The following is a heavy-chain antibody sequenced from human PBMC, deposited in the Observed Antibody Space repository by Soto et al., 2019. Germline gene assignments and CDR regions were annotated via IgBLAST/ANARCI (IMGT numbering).Heavy chain of an antibody. V-gene: IGHV4-34*01. CDR1: GGSFSGYY. Sequence: QVQLQQWGAGLLKPSETLSLTCAVYGGSFSGYYWSWIRQPPGKGLEWIGEINHSGSTNYNPSLKSRVTISVDTSKNQFSLKLGSVTAADTAVYYCARDSSCSGGSCYSAGADYWGQGTLVTVSS. J-gene: IGHJ4*02. CDR2: INHSGST. CDR3: ARDSSCSGGSCYSAGADY. D-gene: IGHD2-15*01.